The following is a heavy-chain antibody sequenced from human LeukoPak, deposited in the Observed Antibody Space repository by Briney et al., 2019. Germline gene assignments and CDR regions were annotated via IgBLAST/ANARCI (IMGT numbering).Heavy chain of an antibody. CDR1: GGSISSSSYY. Sequence: SETLSLTCTVSGGSISSSSYYWGWIRQPPGKGLEWIGSIYYSGSTYYNPSLKSRVTISVDTSKNHFSLKLSSVTAADTAIYYCARLRSGSQVAGVYFDSWGQGTLVTVSS. CDR2: IYYSGST. V-gene: IGHV4-39*02. D-gene: IGHD6-19*01. J-gene: IGHJ4*02. CDR3: ARLRSGSQVAGVYFDS.